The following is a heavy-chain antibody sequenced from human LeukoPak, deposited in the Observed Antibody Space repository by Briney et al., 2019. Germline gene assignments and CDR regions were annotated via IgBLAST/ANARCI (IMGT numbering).Heavy chain of an antibody. CDR3: AELGITMIGGV. CDR1: GFTFSSFS. Sequence: GGSLRLSCAASGFTFSSFSMNWVRQAPGKGLEWVSYISSTSSTIYYADSVKGRFTISRDNAKNSLYLQMNSLRAEDTAVYYCAELGITMIGGVWGKGTTVTISS. CDR2: ISSTSSTI. V-gene: IGHV3-48*04. J-gene: IGHJ6*04. D-gene: IGHD3-10*02.